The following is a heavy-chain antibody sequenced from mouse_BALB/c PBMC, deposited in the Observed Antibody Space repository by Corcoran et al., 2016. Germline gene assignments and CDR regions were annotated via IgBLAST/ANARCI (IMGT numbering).Heavy chain of an antibody. D-gene: IGHD1-1*01. Sequence: EVQLQQSGPELVKPGASVKMSCKASGYEFTSYVIHWVKQKPGQGLEWIGYINPYNDGTKYNEKFKGKATLTSDKSSSTAYMELSSLTSEDSAVYYCARDYYGYWYFDVWGAGTTVTVSS. CDR2: INPYNDGT. CDR3: ARDYYGYWYFDV. J-gene: IGHJ1*01. CDR1: GYEFTSYV. V-gene: IGHV1S136*01.